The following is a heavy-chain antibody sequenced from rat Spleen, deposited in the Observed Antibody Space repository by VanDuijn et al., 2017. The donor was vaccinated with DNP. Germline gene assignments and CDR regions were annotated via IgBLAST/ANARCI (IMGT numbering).Heavy chain of an antibody. J-gene: IGHJ4*01. V-gene: IGHV2-47*01. Sequence: QVQLKESGPGLVQPSQTLSLTCTVSGFSLTSNSVSWVRQPPGKGLEWMGVIWSNGGTDYKSAIKSRLSISRDTSKSQVFLKMNSLETEDTAMYFGARNSITMMVGALDAWGQGTSVTVSS. D-gene: IGHD1-12*02. CDR3: ARNSITMMVGALDA. CDR2: IWSNGGT. CDR1: GFSLTSNS.